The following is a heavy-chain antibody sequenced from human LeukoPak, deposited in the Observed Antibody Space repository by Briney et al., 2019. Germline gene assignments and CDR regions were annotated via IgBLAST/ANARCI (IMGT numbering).Heavy chain of an antibody. J-gene: IGHJ4*02. V-gene: IGHV3-7*03. D-gene: IGHD6-13*01. CDR2: IKQDGSEK. CDR1: GFTFRTYW. CDR3: ARPRDSGWSKTWDY. Sequence: GGSLRLSCEGSGFTFRTYWMTWVRQAPGKGLEWVANIKQDGSEKCYVDSVKGRFTISRDNAQNSLCPQMNSLRAEDTAVYYCARPRDSGWSKTWDYWGQGTLVTVSS.